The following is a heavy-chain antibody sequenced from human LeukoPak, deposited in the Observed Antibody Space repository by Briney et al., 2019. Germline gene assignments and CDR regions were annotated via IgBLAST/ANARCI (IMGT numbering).Heavy chain of an antibody. J-gene: IGHJ4*02. CDR3: AKATSHITTGERYYFDY. CDR2: ISWNSGSI. Sequence: GGSLRLSCAASGFTFDDYAMHWVRQAPGKGLEWVSGISWNSGSIGYADSVKGRFTISRDNAKNSLYLQMNSLRAEDTALYYCAKATSHITTGERYYFDYWGQGTLVTVSS. CDR1: GFTFDDYA. V-gene: IGHV3-9*01. D-gene: IGHD3-3*01.